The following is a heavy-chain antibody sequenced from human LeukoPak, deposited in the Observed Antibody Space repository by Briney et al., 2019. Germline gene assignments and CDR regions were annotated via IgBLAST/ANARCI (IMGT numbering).Heavy chain of an antibody. D-gene: IGHD3-22*01. CDR1: GGSISNYY. J-gene: IGHJ3*02. CDR3: ARDGWKDSGGYFAFDI. CDR2: ISYTGSS. Sequence: SETLSLTCTVSGGSISNYYWSWIRQPPGKGLKWIGYISYTGSSNYNPSLNSRVRISGDTSKNQFSLRLSSVTAADTAVYYCARDGWKDSGGYFAFDIWGQGTLVTVSS. V-gene: IGHV4-59*01.